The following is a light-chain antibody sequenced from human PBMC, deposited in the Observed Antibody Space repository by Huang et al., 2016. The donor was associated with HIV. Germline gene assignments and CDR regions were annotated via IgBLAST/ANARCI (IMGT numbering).Light chain of an antibody. Sequence: EIVLTQSPGTLSLSPGERATLSCRARQSVTNNFLAWYQQKPGQAPRLLIYGASSRATGVPDRFSGSGSGTDFTLTISRLEPEDFAVYYCHQYGDSRGTFGQGTKVEIK. CDR1: QSVTNNF. CDR3: HQYGDSRGT. CDR2: GAS. J-gene: IGKJ1*01. V-gene: IGKV3-20*01.